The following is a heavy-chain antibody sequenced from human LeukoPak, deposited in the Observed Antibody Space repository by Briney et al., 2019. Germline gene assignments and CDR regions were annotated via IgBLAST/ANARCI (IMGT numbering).Heavy chain of an antibody. Sequence: SETLSHTCTVSGGSISSTGDFWGWIRQTPGKGLEWIGNIYYSGSTYYNPSLKSRVTTSVDTPKNQFSLKLSSVTVADTAVYYCARRRIAQRAFDIWGQGTMVTVSS. V-gene: IGHV4-39*01. J-gene: IGHJ3*02. CDR3: ARRRIAQRAFDI. CDR1: GGSISSTGDF. CDR2: IYYSGST. D-gene: IGHD2-15*01.